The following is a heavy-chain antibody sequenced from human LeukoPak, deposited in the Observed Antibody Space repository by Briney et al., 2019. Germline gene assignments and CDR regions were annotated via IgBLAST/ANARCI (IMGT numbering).Heavy chain of an antibody. J-gene: IGHJ4*02. CDR1: GFTFSSYW. Sequence: PGGSLRLSCAASGFTFSSYWMHWVRQAPGKGLVWVSRINNDGSITGYADSVEGRFTISRDNAKNTLFLQMNSLRAEDTAVYYCARDTTGIAAAGLDYWGQGTLVTVSS. D-gene: IGHD6-13*01. CDR2: INNDGSIT. CDR3: ARDTTGIAAAGLDY. V-gene: IGHV3-74*01.